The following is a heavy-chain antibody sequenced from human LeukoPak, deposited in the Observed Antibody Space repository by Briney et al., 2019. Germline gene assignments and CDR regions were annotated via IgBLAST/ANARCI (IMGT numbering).Heavy chain of an antibody. D-gene: IGHD3-22*01. J-gene: IGHJ5*02. CDR1: GFTFSNYS. V-gene: IGHV3-74*01. CDR2: INSDGINT. Sequence: GGSLRPSCAASGFTFSNYSMHRVRQAPGKGLVWVSRINSDGINTSYADSVKGRFTISRDNAKNTLNLQMNSLRAEDTAVYYCARDLGQYYDTSDNWFDPWGQGTLVTVSS. CDR3: ARDLGQYYDTSDNWFDP.